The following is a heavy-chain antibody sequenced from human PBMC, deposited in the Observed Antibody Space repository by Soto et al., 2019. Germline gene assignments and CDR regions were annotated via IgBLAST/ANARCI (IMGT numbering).Heavy chain of an antibody. J-gene: IGHJ4*02. V-gene: IGHV3-72*01. Sequence: EVQLVESGGGLVQPGGSLRLSCAASGFTFSDHYMDWVRKSPGKGLEWVGRTRNKANSYTTEYAASVKGRFTISTDDSKNSLYLQMNSLKTEDTDVYYCARAGDDCDYWGQGTLVTVSS. CDR1: GFTFSDHY. CDR3: ARAGDDCDY. D-gene: IGHD3-10*01. CDR2: TRNKANSYTT.